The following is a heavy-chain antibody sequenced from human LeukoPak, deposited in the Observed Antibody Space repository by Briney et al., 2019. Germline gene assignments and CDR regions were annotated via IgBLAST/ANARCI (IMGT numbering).Heavy chain of an antibody. D-gene: IGHD3-3*01. CDR2: IWYDGSNK. V-gene: IGHV3-33*06. J-gene: IGHJ4*02. CDR3: AKDHKITIFGVVTRGLGY. Sequence: GGSLRLSCAASGFTFNDHWMTWVRQAPGKGLEWVAVIWYDGSNKYYADSVKGRFTISRDNSKNTLYLQMNSLRAEDTAVYYCAKDHKITIFGVVTRGLGYWGQGTLVTVSS. CDR1: GFTFNDHW.